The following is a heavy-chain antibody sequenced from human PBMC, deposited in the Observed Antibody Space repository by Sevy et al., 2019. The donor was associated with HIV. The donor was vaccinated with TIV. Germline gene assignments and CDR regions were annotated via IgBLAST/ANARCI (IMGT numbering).Heavy chain of an antibody. CDR3: AIDHRRDGMIVVPFEK. Sequence: GGSLRLSCAASGLSFSNAWMAWVRQAPGKGLELVGRIRSETGGGTTDFAAFAKGKFTISRDDPKNTLYLQMNSLKTEDTAVYYCAIDHRRDGMIVVPFEKWGLGTLVTVSS. D-gene: IGHD3-22*01. CDR2: IRSETGGGTT. CDR1: GLSFSNAW. V-gene: IGHV3-15*01. J-gene: IGHJ4*02.